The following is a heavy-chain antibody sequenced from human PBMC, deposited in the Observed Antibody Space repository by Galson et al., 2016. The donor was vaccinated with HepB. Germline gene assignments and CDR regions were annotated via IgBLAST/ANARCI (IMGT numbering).Heavy chain of an antibody. J-gene: IGHJ6*02. CDR2: INSDGTSA. Sequence: SLRLSCAAPGFTFTRYWMHWVRQAPGKGLVWVSRINSDGTSASYADSMKGRFTISRDNAKNTLYLQMNSLRAEDTAVYYCATSDRFAPINYYYYALDVWGQGTTVTVSS. CDR3: ATSDRFAPINYYYYALDV. CDR1: GFTFTRYW. D-gene: IGHD2-21*01. V-gene: IGHV3-74*01.